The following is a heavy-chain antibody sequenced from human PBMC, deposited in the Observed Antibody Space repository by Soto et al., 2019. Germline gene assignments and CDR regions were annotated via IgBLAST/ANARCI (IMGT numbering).Heavy chain of an antibody. CDR2: ISSSSSYI. CDR1: GFTFSSYS. D-gene: IGHD3-22*01. V-gene: IGHV3-21*01. Sequence: GGSLRLSCAASGFTFSSYSMNWVRQAPGKGLEWVSSISSSSSYIYYADSVKGRFTISRDNAKNSLYLQMNSLRAEDTAVYYCARSYDSSGYSHYWGQGTLVTVSS. CDR3: ARSYDSSGYSHY. J-gene: IGHJ4*02.